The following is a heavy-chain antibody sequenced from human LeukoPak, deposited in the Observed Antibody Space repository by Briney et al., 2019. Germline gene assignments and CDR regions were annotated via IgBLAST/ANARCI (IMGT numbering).Heavy chain of an antibody. Sequence: ASVKVSCKASGYTFTTYTMHWVRQAPGQRLEWMGWINAGNGNTRYSQKFQGRVTITRDTSATTAYMELSSLRTEDTAVYYRAIGHLGLSIDYWGQGTLVTVSS. CDR1: GYTFTTYT. J-gene: IGHJ4*02. CDR2: INAGNGNT. CDR3: AIGHLGLSIDY. D-gene: IGHD2/OR15-2a*01. V-gene: IGHV1-3*01.